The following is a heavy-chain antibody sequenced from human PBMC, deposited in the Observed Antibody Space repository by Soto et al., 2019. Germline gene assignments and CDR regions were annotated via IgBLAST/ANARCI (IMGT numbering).Heavy chain of an antibody. D-gene: IGHD2-8*01. J-gene: IGHJ6*02. CDR3: ARHVRRLYPDV. CDR1: GGSVSRSSYY. CDR2: IYYSGST. V-gene: IGHV4-39*01. Sequence: QLQLQESGPGLVKPSETLSLTCTVSGGSVSRSSYYWGWIRQPPGKGLEWIGNIYYSGSTYYNPSLNSRVTITVDTSKNQLSLRLSSVNAADTAVYCCARHVRRLYPDVWGQGTTVTVSS.